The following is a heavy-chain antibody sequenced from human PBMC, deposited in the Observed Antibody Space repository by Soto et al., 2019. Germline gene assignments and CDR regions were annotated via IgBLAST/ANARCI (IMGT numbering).Heavy chain of an antibody. V-gene: IGHV3-23*01. D-gene: IGHD2-2*01. CDR2: ISGSGGST. J-gene: IGHJ6*03. CDR1: GFTFSSYA. CDR3: AKVRPTSLIDYYYYMDV. Sequence: EVQLLESGGGLVQPGGSLRLSCAASGFTFSSYAMSWVRQAPGKGLEWVSAISGSGGSTYYADSVKGRFTISRDNSKNTLYLQMNSLRAEDTAVYYCAKVRPTSLIDYYYYMDVWGKGTTVTVSS.